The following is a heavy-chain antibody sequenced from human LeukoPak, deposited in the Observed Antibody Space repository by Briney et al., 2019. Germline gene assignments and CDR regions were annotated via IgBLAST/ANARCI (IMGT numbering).Heavy chain of an antibody. CDR2: IYYSGST. CDR3: ASGRGLRLGELFAFDI. J-gene: IGHJ3*02. V-gene: IGHV4-59*08. CDR1: GGSFSGYY. Sequence: SETLSLTCAVYGGSFSGYYWSWIRQPPGKGLEWIGYIYYSGSTNYNPSLKSRVTISVDTSKNQFSLKLSSVTAADTAVYYCASGRGLRLGELFAFDIWGQGTMVTVSS. D-gene: IGHD3-16*01.